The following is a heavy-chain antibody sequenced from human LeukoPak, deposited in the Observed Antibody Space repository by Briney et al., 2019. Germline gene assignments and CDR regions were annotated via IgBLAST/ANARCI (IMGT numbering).Heavy chain of an antibody. CDR3: ARGVGATPDFDY. CDR2: FDPEDGET. Sequence: GASVKVSCKVSGYTLTELSMHWVRQAPGKGLGWMGGFDPEDGETIYAQKFQGRVTITADESTSTAYMELSSLRSEDTAVYYCARGVGATPDFDYWGQGTLVTVSS. CDR1: GYTLTELS. V-gene: IGHV1-24*01. D-gene: IGHD1-26*01. J-gene: IGHJ4*02.